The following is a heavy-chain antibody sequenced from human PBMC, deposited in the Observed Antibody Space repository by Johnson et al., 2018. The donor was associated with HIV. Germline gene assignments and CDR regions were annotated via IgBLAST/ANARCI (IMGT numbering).Heavy chain of an antibody. CDR3: ARDWDAFDI. CDR1: GFSFSSYG. J-gene: IGHJ3*02. Sequence: QVQLVESGGGVVQPGRSLRLSCAASGFSFSSYGMHWVRQAPGKGLEWVAVIWYDGSNQYYADSVKGRFTISRDNSKNTLYLQVTSLRAEDTAVYYCARDWDAFDIWGQGTMVTVSS. CDR2: IWYDGSNQ. V-gene: IGHV3-33*08.